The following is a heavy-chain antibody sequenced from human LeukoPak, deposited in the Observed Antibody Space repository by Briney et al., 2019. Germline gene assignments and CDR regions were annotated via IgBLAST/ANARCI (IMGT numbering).Heavy chain of an antibody. CDR3: ARHYPGGDYFIDY. CDR1: GYSFTSYW. V-gene: IGHV5-51*01. D-gene: IGHD4-17*01. CDR2: IYPDDSDT. Sequence: GESLKISCKGSGYSFTSYWIGWVRQMPGKGLEWVGIIYPDDSDTRYSPSFQDQVIISADKSISTAYLQWSSQKASDTAMYYCARHYPGGDYFIDYWGQGTLVTVSS. J-gene: IGHJ4*02.